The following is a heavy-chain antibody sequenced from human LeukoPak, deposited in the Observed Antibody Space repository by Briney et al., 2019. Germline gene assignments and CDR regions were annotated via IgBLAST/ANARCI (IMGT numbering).Heavy chain of an antibody. V-gene: IGHV3-48*03. CDR1: GVTFSSYE. CDR3: ARVLVDAAVAGSNLFDP. D-gene: IGHD6-19*01. J-gene: IGHJ5*02. Sequence: GGSLRLSCAASGVTFSSYEMNWVRQALGKGLEWVSYISSSGSTIYYADSVKGGFTISRDNAKKSLYMQMNSLGAETTAVYYCARVLVDAAVAGSNLFDPWGQGTLVTVSS. CDR2: ISSSGSTI.